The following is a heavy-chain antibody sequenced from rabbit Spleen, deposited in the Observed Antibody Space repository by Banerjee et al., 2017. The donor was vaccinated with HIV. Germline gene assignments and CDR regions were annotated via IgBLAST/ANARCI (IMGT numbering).Heavy chain of an antibody. D-gene: IGHD2-1*01. CDR3: LRDPYGDYGAIDL. CDR1: GVSLNDKDV. V-gene: IGHV1S45*01. J-gene: IGHJ4*01. CDR2: INIVTGKS. Sequence: EQLEESGGGLVKPEGSLTLTCKASGVSLNDKDVMCWVRQAPGKGLEWIACINIVTGKSVYASWAKGRFTMSRTSSTTVTLQMTSLTAADTATYFCLRDPYGDYGAIDLWGPGTLVTVS.